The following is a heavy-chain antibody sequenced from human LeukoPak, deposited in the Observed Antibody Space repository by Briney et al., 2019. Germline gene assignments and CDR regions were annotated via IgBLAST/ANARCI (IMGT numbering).Heavy chain of an antibody. J-gene: IGHJ4*02. D-gene: IGHD3-3*01. CDR2: ISGSGGST. CDR3: AKEYRLAIFGVGGCFDY. V-gene: IGHV3-23*01. CDR1: GFTFSSYA. Sequence: GGSLRLSCAASGFTFSSYAMSWVRQAPGKGLEWVSAISGSGGSTYYADSVKGRFTISRDNSKNTLYLQMNSLRAEDTAVYYCAKEYRLAIFGVGGCFDYWGQGTLVTVSS.